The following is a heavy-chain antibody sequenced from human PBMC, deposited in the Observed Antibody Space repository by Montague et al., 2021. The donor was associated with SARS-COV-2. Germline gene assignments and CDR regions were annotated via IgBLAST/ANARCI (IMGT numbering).Heavy chain of an antibody. CDR3: ARHADWMVWTGELTELEY. D-gene: IGHD1-1*01. V-gene: IGHV4-39*01. Sequence: SETLSLTCTVSGGSISSRNSYGGWVRQSPGKGLEWIGTISYSGKTYHNPSLGSRVTMSVDTSKSQFSLKLASVTAAATAVYYCARHADWMVWTGELTELEYWGKGTLVTVSS. J-gene: IGHJ4*02. CDR2: ISYSGKT. CDR1: GGSISSRNSY.